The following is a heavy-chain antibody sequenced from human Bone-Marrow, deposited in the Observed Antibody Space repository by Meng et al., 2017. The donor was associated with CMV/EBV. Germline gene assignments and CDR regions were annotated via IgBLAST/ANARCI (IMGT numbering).Heavy chain of an antibody. V-gene: IGHV3-30*18. D-gene: IGHD3-10*01. CDR2: ISYDGSNK. CDR3: AKGPLGPAGYFDY. J-gene: IGHJ4*02. CDR1: GLTVSSYG. Sequence: AASGLTVSSYGMHWVRQAPGKGLEWVAVISYDGSNKYYADSVKGRFTISRDNSKNTLYLQMNSLRAEDTAVYYCAKGPLGPAGYFDYWGQGTLVTVSS.